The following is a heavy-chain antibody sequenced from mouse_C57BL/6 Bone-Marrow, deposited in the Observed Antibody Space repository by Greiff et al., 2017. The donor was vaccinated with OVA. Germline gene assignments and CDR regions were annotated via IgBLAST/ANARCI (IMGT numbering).Heavy chain of an antibody. V-gene: IGHV2-2*01. CDR2: IWSGGST. J-gene: IGHJ1*03. D-gene: IGHD1-1*01. Sequence: QVQLKESGPGLVQPSQSLSITCTVSGFSLTSYGVHWVRQSPGKGLEWLGVIWSGGSTDYNAAFISRLSISKDNSKSQVFFKMNSLQADDTAIYYCARNRFITTVVATDWYFDVWGTGTTVTVSS. CDR1: GFSLTSYG. CDR3: ARNRFITTVVATDWYFDV.